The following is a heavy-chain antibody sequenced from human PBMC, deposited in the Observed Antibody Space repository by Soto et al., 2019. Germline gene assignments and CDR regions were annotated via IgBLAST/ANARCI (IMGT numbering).Heavy chain of an antibody. J-gene: IGHJ4*02. Sequence: QVQLVESGGGVVQPGRSLRLSCAASGFTFSSYGMHWVRQAPGKGLEWVAVIWSDGSNKYYADSVKGRFTISRDNPKNTLYLQMNSLRAEDTAVYYCAREFWSGPFDYWGQGTLVTVSS. D-gene: IGHD3-3*01. CDR2: IWSDGSNK. CDR3: AREFWSGPFDY. CDR1: GFTFSSYG. V-gene: IGHV3-33*01.